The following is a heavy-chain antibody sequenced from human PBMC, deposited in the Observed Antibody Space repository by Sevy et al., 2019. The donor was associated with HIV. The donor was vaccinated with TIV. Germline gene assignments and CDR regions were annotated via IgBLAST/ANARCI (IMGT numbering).Heavy chain of an antibody. D-gene: IGHD6-19*01. J-gene: IGHJ5*02. CDR3: ARESSVSGTRWFDP. V-gene: IGHV4-61*08. CDR2: IYYSGST. Sequence: SETLSLTCTVSGGSVSSGGYFWSWLRPPPGKGLEWIGYIYYSGSTNYTPSLKSRVTISVVTSKNQFSLKLSSVTAADTAVYYCARESSVSGTRWFDPWGQGTLVTVSS. CDR1: GGSVSSGGYF.